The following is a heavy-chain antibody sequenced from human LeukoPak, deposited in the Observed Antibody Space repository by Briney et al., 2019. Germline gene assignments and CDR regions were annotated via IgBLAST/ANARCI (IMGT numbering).Heavy chain of an antibody. CDR2: INPSGGST. J-gene: IGHJ6*02. D-gene: IGHD2-2*01. Sequence: ASVKVSCKASGYTFTSYYMHWVRQAHGQGLEWMGIINPSGGSTSYAQKFQGRVTMTRNTSTSTVYMELSSLRSEDTAVYYCARGDCSSTSCSPGDYYYGMDVWGQGTTVTVSS. CDR1: GYTFTSYY. V-gene: IGHV1-46*01. CDR3: ARGDCSSTSCSPGDYYYGMDV.